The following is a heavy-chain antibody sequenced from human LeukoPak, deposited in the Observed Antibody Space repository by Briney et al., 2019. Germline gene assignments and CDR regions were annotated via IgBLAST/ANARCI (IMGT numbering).Heavy chain of an antibody. V-gene: IGHV3-9*01. D-gene: IGHD6-13*01. CDR3: AKALIAAAGPAFDY. J-gene: IGHJ4*02. CDR1: GFTFDDYA. CDR2: ISWNSGSI. Sequence: GGSLRLSCAASGFTFDDYAMHWVRQAPGKGLEWVSGISWNSGSIGYADSVKGRFTISRDNAKNSLYLQMNSLRAEDTALYYCAKALIAAAGPAFDYWGQGTLVTVSS.